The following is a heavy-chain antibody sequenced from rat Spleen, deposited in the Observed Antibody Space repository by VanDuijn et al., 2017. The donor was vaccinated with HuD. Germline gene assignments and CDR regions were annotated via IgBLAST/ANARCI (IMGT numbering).Heavy chain of an antibody. D-gene: IGHD1-11*01. CDR2: MWSGGST. CDR1: GFSLTDYS. CDR3: ARDYAGVMDA. Sequence: EVQLKESGPGLVQPSQTLSLTCTVSGFSLTDYSVHWVRQPPGKGLEWMGVMWSGGSTAYNSAIKSRLSISRDTSKSQVFLKMNSLQTEDTAMYFCARDYAGVMDAWGQGASVTVSS. V-gene: IGHV2S63*01. J-gene: IGHJ4*01.